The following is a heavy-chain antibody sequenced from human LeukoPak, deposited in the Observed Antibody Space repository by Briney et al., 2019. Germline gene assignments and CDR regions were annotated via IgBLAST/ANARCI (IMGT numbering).Heavy chain of an antibody. V-gene: IGHV3-48*03. CDR1: GFTFSSYE. Sequence: GGSLRLSCAASGFTFSSYEMNWVRQAPGKGLEWVSYISSSGSTIYYADSVKGRFTISRDNAKNSLYLQMNSLRAEDTAVYYCAREEYSYGSENFDYWGRGTLVTVSS. CDR3: AREEYSYGSENFDY. J-gene: IGHJ4*02. CDR2: ISSSGSTI. D-gene: IGHD5-18*01.